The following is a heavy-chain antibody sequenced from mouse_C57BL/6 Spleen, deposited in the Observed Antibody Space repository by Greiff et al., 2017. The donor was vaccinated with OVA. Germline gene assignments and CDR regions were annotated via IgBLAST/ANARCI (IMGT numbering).Heavy chain of an antibody. J-gene: IGHJ4*01. V-gene: IGHV1-82*01. CDR1: GYAFSSSW. D-gene: IGHD1-1*01. CDR3: ARSHYGNAMDY. Sequence: QVQLQQSGPELVKPGASVKISCKASGYAFSSSWMNWVKQRPGKGLEWIGRIYPGDGDTNYNGKFKGKATLTADKSSSTAYMQLSSLTSEDSAVYFCARSHYGNAMDYWGQGTSVTVSS. CDR2: IYPGDGDT.